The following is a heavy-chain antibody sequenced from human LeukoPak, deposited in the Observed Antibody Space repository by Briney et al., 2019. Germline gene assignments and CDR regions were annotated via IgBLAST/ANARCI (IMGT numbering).Heavy chain of an antibody. Sequence: PGGSLRLSCAASGFTFSSYAMSWVRQAPGKGLEWVSAISGSGGSTYYADSVKGRFTISRDNSKNTLYLQMNSLRAEDTAVYYCAKDYSGTLGGPLDYWGQGTLVTVSS. J-gene: IGHJ4*02. CDR1: GFTFSSYA. CDR2: ISGSGGST. V-gene: IGHV3-23*01. CDR3: AKDYSGTLGGPLDY. D-gene: IGHD1-26*01.